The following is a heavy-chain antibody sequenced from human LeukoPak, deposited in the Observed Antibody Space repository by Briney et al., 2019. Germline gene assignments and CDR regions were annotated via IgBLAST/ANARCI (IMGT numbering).Heavy chain of an antibody. Sequence: GGSLRLSCAASGFTFSSYAMSWVRQAPGKGLEWVSAISGSGGSTYYADSVKGRFTISRDNSKNTLYLQMNSLRAEDTAVYYCAKDGRVALRFSLYYFDYWGQGTLVTVSS. V-gene: IGHV3-23*01. CDR2: ISGSGGST. CDR1: GFTFSSYA. CDR3: AKDGRVALRFSLYYFDY. J-gene: IGHJ4*02. D-gene: IGHD3-3*01.